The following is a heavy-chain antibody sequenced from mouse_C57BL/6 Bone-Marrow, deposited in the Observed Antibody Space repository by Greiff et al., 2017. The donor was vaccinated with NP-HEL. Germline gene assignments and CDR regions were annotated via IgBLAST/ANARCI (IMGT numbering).Heavy chain of an antibody. D-gene: IGHD1-1*01. CDR1: GYTFTDYN. J-gene: IGHJ3*01. CDR3: ARPSYYYGSSYAWFAY. CDR2: INPNNGGT. V-gene: IGHV1-18*01. Sequence: VQLQQSGPELVKPGASVKIPCKASGYTFTDYNMDWVQQSHGKSLEWIGDINPNNGGTIYNQKFKGKATLTVDKSSSTAYMELRSLTSADTAVDYCARPSYYYGSSYAWFAYWGQGTLVTVSA.